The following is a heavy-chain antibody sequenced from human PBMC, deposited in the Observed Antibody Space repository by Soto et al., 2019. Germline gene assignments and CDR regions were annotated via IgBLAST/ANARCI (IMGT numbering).Heavy chain of an antibody. CDR2: IYYSGST. D-gene: IGHD6-13*01. V-gene: IGHV4-59*08. CDR3: ARHRGAAAVPFDY. CDR1: GGSIRSYY. J-gene: IGHJ4*02. Sequence: SPTLSLPCTVSGGSIRSYYWSWIRQPPGKGLEWIGYIYYSGSTNYNPSLKSRVTISVDTSKNQFSLKLSSVTAADTAVYYCARHRGAAAVPFDYWGQGTLVTVSS.